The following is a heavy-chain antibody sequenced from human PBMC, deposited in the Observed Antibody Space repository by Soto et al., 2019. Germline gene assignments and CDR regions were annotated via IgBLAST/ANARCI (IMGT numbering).Heavy chain of an antibody. CDR3: ARHPRPYWHFDL. CDR1: GGSISTYY. J-gene: IGHJ2*01. V-gene: IGHV4-59*08. CDR2: SYYSGST. Sequence: QVQLQESGPGLVKPSETLSLTCTVSGGSISTYYWNWIRQPPGKGLEWIGYSYYSGSTNYNPSLQSRVTISLDTSKNQFSLKLSSVTAADTAVYYCARHPRPYWHFDLWGRGTLVTVSS.